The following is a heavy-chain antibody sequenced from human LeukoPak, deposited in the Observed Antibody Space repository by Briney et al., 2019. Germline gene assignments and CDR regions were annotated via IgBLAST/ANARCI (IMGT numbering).Heavy chain of an antibody. D-gene: IGHD2-21*01. J-gene: IGHJ3*01. Sequence: GGSLRLSCAASGFIFSAFEMNWVRQAPGKGLEWVSYTSSSGSTRYYADPVKGRFSISRDNAKNSLDLQMSSLRAEDTAIYYCARIIPPYDAFDLWGQGTWVTVSS. V-gene: IGHV3-48*03. CDR3: ARIIPPYDAFDL. CDR2: TSSSGSTR. CDR1: GFIFSAFE.